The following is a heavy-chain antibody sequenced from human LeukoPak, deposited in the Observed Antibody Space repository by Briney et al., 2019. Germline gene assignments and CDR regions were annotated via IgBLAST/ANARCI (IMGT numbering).Heavy chain of an antibody. D-gene: IGHD1-26*01. Sequence: PGGSLRLSCAASGFTVSSNYMTRVRQAPGKGLEWVSVIYSGGNTYYADSVKGRFTISRDNTKNTVYLQMNSLRADDTAVYYCARDVGFIVGATPGAFDIWGQGTMVTVSS. CDR2: IYSGGNT. CDR3: ARDVGFIVGATPGAFDI. J-gene: IGHJ3*02. CDR1: GFTVSSNY. V-gene: IGHV3-66*01.